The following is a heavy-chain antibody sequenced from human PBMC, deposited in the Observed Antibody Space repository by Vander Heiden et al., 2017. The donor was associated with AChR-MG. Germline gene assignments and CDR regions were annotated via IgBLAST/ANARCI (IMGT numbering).Heavy chain of an antibody. V-gene: IGHV4-39*01. J-gene: IGHJ5*02. CDR3: ARQPENAKHCSGGSCYSGWFDP. CDR1: GGSISSSSYY. CDR2: IYYSGST. Sequence: QLQLQESGPGLVKPSETLSLTCTVSGGSISSSSYYWGWIRQPPGKGLEWIGSIYYSGSTYYNPSLKSRVTISVDTSKNQFSLKLSSVTAADTAVYYCARQPENAKHCSGGSCYSGWFDPWGQGTLVTVSS. D-gene: IGHD2-15*01.